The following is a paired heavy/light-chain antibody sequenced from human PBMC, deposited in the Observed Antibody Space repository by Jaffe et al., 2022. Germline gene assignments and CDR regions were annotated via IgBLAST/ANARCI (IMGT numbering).Heavy chain of an antibody. J-gene: IGHJ6*03. CDR2: ISFDGSNK. CDR1: GFTFSSYG. CDR3: AKDGGYCSSTNCPDYMDV. D-gene: IGHD2-2*01. Sequence: QVQLVESGGGVVQPGRSLRLSCAASGFTFSSYGMHWVRQAPGKGLEWVAFISFDGSNKYYADSVKGRFTISRDNSKNTLYLQMNSLRAEDTAVYYCAKDGGYCSSTNCPDYMDVWGKGTTVTVSS. V-gene: IGHV3-30*18.
Light chain of an antibody. CDR2: GAS. V-gene: IGKV3-15*01. J-gene: IGKJ5*01. CDR3: QQYNNWPPIT. CDR1: QSVSSN. Sequence: EIVMSQSPATLSVSPGERATLSCRASQSVSSNLAWYQQKPGQAPRLLIYGASTRATGIPARFSGSGSGTEFTLTISSLQSEDFAVYYCQQYNNWPPITFGQGTRLEIK.